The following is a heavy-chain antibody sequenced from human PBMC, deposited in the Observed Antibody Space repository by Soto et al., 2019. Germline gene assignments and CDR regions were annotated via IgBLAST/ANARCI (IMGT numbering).Heavy chain of an antibody. CDR3: ARGPLPTVTAVAYFQH. V-gene: IGHV4-34*01. Sequence: SSETLSLTCAVDGGSCRGYDWSWIRQPPGKGLEWIGEINHSGSTNYNPSPKSRVTISVDTSKNQFSLKLSSVTAADTAVYYCARGPLPTVTAVAYFQHWRQGTLVTVSS. CDR1: GGSCRGYD. CDR2: INHSGST. D-gene: IGHD4-17*01. J-gene: IGHJ1*01.